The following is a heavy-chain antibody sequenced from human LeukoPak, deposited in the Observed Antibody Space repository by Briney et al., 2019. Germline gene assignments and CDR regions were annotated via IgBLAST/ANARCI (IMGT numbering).Heavy chain of an antibody. CDR1: GYTFTGYY. D-gene: IGHD6-6*01. CDR3: ARDWHSSSSR. CDR2: INPNSGGT. Sequence: GASVKVSFKASGYTFTGYYMHWVRQAPGQGLEWMGGINPNSGGTNYAQKFQGRVTMTRDTSISTAYMELSRLRSDDTAVYYCARDWHSSSSRWGQGTLVTVSS. V-gene: IGHV1-2*02. J-gene: IGHJ4*02.